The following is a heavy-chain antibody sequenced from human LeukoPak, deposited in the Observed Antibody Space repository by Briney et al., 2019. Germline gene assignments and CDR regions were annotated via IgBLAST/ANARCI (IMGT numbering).Heavy chain of an antibody. Sequence: SETLSLTCTVSGRSISSSSYYWGWIRHPPWKGLEWIGSIYYSGSTYYNPSLKRRVTISVDTSKNQFSLKLSSLTAAETAVYYCARHPGHSSGYYLPFYWGQGTLVTVSS. CDR2: IYYSGST. D-gene: IGHD3-22*01. CDR3: ARHPGHSSGYYLPFY. V-gene: IGHV4-39*01. CDR1: GRSISSSSYY. J-gene: IGHJ4*02.